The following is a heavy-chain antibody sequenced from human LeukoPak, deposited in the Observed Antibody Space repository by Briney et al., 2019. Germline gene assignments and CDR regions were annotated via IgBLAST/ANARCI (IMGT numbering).Heavy chain of an antibody. Sequence: SETLSLTCTVSGGSISSDNYQWSWIRQPPGKGLEWIGYINYSGSTYYNPSLKSRLTISVDTSKNHFSLKLSSVTAADTAVYYCARHGSGSTWFDPWGQGTLVTVSS. CDR3: ARHGSGSTWFDP. J-gene: IGHJ5*02. CDR1: GGSISSDNYQ. D-gene: IGHD3-10*01. CDR2: INYSGST. V-gene: IGHV4-30-4*01.